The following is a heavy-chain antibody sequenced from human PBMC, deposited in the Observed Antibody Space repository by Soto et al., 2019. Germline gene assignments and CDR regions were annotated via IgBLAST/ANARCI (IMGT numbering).Heavy chain of an antibody. CDR1: GYTFTGYY. D-gene: IGHD3-16*01. CDR3: AGGRPNDAFDI. CDR2: IIPILGIA. J-gene: IGHJ3*02. Sequence: ASVKVSCKASGYTFTGYYIHWVRQAPGQGLEWMGRIIPILGIANYAQKFQGRVTITADKSTSTAYMELSSLRSEDTAVYYCAGGRPNDAFDIWGQGTMVTVSS. V-gene: IGHV1-69*02.